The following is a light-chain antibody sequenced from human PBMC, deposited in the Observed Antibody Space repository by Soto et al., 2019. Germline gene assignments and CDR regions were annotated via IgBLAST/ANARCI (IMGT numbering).Light chain of an antibody. J-gene: IGKJ2*01. CDR1: QSVSSN. CDR3: QQYNNWPYT. CDR2: GAS. V-gene: IGKV3-15*01. Sequence: EIVMTQSPATLSVSPGERATLSCRASQSVSSNLGWYQQKPGQAPRLLIYGASTRATGIPARFSGSGSGTGFTLTITTLQSEDFAVYYCQQYNNWPYTFGQGTKLEIE.